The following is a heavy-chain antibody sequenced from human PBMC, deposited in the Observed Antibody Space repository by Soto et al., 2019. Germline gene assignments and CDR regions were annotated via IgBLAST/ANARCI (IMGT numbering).Heavy chain of an antibody. D-gene: IGHD1-26*01. V-gene: IGHV3-23*01. Sequence: EVQLLESGGGLVQPGGSLRLSCAASGFTFSSYAMSWVRQAPGKGLEWVSAISGSGGSTYYADSVKGRFTISRDNSKTTLFLQMNSLRAEDTAVYYCAKLWDDYYGMDVWGQGTTVTVSS. CDR3: AKLWDDYYGMDV. CDR1: GFTFSSYA. J-gene: IGHJ6*02. CDR2: ISGSGGST.